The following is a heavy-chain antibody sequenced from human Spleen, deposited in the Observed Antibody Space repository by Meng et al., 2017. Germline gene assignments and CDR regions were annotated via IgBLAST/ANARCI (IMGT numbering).Heavy chain of an antibody. CDR2: ISGSGDGT. Sequence: GESLKISCAASGFMFSNYAMSWVRQAPGKGLDWVSGISGSGDGTYYAESVKGRFTISRDNSENTVYLQMISLRPEDTAVYFCARAGIAAAGTLKAEYFQHWGQGTLVTVSS. J-gene: IGHJ1*01. D-gene: IGHD6-13*01. V-gene: IGHV3-23*01. CDR3: ARAGIAAAGTLKAEYFQH. CDR1: GFMFSNYA.